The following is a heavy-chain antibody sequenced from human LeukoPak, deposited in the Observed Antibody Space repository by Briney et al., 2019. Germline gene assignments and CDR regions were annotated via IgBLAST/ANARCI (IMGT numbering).Heavy chain of an antibody. CDR1: GGSISSSSYY. CDR2: IYYSGST. V-gene: IGHV4-39*01. D-gene: IGHD2-8*01. J-gene: IGHJ4*02. CDR3: ARLRPMYYYFDY. Sequence: SETLSLTCTVSGGSISSSSYYWGWIRQPPGKGLEWIGSIYYSGSTYYNPSLKSRVTISVDTSKNQFSLKLSSVTAADTAVYYRARLRPMYYYFDYWGQGTLVTVSS.